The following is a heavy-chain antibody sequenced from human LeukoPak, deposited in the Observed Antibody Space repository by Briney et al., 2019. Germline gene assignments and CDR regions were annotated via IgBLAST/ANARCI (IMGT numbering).Heavy chain of an antibody. D-gene: IGHD4-11*01. V-gene: IGHV4-34*01. J-gene: IGHJ2*01. CDR3: ARSVTTDWYFDL. Sequence: SETLSLTCAVYGGSFSGYYWSWIRQPPGKGLEWIGEINHSGSTNYNPSLKGRVTISVDTSKNQFSLKLSSVTAADTAVYYCARSVTTDWYFDLWGRGTLVTVSS. CDR1: GGSFSGYY. CDR2: INHSGST.